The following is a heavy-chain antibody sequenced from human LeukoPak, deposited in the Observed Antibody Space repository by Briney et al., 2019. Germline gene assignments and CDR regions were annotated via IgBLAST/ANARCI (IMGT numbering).Heavy chain of an antibody. J-gene: IGHJ4*02. CDR1: GGSISSSSYY. CDR2: IYYSGGT. CDR3: ARDGNAL. Sequence: KPSETLSLTCTLSGGSISSSSYYWAWFRQPLGKGLEWIGSIYYSGGTYYNPSLKSRVTISIDTSKNQFSLKLRSVTAADTAVYYCARDGNALWGQGTLVTVSS. V-gene: IGHV4-39*07. D-gene: IGHD1-1*01.